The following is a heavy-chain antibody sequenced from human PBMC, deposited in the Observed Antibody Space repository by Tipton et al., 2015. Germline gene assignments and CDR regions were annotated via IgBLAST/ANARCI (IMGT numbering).Heavy chain of an antibody. D-gene: IGHD5-12*01. V-gene: IGHV3-7*01. Sequence: QLVQSGGGLVQPGGSLRLSCAASGFTFSTYWMDWVRQTPGKGLEWVANIKQDESEKNYVDSVKGRFTISRDNAKNSLYLQMNSLRADDTAVYYCARDRPYSDIRYEYDYYYYGMDVWGQGTTVTVSS. CDR1: GFTFSTYW. CDR2: IKQDESEK. CDR3: ARDRPYSDIRYEYDYYYYGMDV. J-gene: IGHJ6*02.